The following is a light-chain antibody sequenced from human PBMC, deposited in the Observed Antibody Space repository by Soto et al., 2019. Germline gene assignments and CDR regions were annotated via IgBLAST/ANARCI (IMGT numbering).Light chain of an antibody. CDR1: SSNIGNYD. CDR2: ENN. V-gene: IGLV1-51*01. J-gene: IGLJ2*01. Sequence: QSVLTQPPSVSAAPGQKVTISCSGSSSNIGNYDVSWYQQLPGTAPKLLIYENNKRPSGIPDRFSGSKSGTSATLGITGLRTGDEAYYYGGVWDSSLSGGVFGGGTQLTVL. CDR3: GVWDSSLSGGV.